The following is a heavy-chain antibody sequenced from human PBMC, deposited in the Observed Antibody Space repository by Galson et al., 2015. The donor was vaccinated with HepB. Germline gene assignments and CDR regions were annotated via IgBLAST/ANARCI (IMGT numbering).Heavy chain of an antibody. CDR3: APGVPYGDSFGDPIE. CDR2: FDPDDGEA. V-gene: IGHV1-24*01. D-gene: IGHD4-17*01. J-gene: IGHJ4*02. Sequence: SVKVSCKVSGYTLSELPMNWVRQAPGKGLEWMGGFDPDDGEAIYAQTFQGRVTLAEDKSTDTAYMELSSLKSEDTAVYYCAPGVPYGDSFGDPIEWGQGTLVTVPS. CDR1: GYTLSELP.